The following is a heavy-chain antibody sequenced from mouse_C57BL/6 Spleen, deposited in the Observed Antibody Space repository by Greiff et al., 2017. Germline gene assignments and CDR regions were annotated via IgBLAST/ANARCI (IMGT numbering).Heavy chain of an antibody. V-gene: IGHV6-3*01. D-gene: IGHD2-2*01. CDR3: TNGYVAY. J-gene: IGHJ3*01. CDR2: IRLKSDNYAT. CDR1: GFTFSNYW. Sequence: EVQGVESGGGLVQPGGSMKLSCVASGFTFSNYWMNWVRQSPEKGLEWVAQIRLKSDNYATHYAESVKGRFTISRDDSKSSVYLQMNNLRAEDTGIYYCTNGYVAYWGQGTLVTVSA.